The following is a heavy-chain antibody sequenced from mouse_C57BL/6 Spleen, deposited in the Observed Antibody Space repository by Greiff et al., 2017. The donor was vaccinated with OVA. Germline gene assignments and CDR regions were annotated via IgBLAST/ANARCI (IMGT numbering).Heavy chain of an antibody. Sequence: VQLQESGAELVKPGASVKISCKASGYAFSSYWMNWVKQRPGKGLEWIGQIYPGDGDTNYNGKFKGKATLTADKSSSTAYMQLSSLTSEDSAVYVCAREGSYYGSSYGYFDVWGTGTTVTVSS. D-gene: IGHD1-1*01. V-gene: IGHV1-80*01. CDR2: IYPGDGDT. CDR3: AREGSYYGSSYGYFDV. J-gene: IGHJ1*03. CDR1: GYAFSSYW.